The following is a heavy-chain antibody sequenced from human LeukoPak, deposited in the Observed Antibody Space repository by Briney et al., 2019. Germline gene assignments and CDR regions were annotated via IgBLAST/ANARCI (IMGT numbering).Heavy chain of an antibody. CDR1: GGSISSIIYY. J-gene: IGHJ4*02. CDR2: IYYSGST. D-gene: IGHD2-21*01. Sequence: SETLSLTCTVSGGSISSIIYYWGWIRQPSGKRLEWIGTIYYSGSTYYNPSLKSRVTISVDTSKNQFSLKLSSVTAADTAVYYCARNLAGHFGGFYFDDWGQGTLVPVSS. V-gene: IGHV4-39*07. CDR3: ARNLAGHFGGFYFDD.